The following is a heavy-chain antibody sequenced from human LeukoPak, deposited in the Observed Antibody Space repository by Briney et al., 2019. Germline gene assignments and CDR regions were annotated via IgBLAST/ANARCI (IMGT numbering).Heavy chain of an antibody. J-gene: IGHJ6*03. V-gene: IGHV4-59*01. CDR3: ARGRYDFWSGYYNYYYYYMDV. CDR1: GGSISSYY. D-gene: IGHD3-3*01. Sequence: PSETLSLTCTVSGGSISSYYWSWIRQPPGKGLEWIGYIYYSGSTNYNPSLKSRVTISVDTSKNQFSLKLGSVTAADTAVYYCARGRYDFWSGYYNYYYYYMDVWGKGTTVTVSS. CDR2: IYYSGST.